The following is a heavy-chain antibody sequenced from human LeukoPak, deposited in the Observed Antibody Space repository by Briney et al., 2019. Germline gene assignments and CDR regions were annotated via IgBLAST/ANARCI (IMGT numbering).Heavy chain of an antibody. Sequence: VASVKVSCKTSGGTFSASAISWVRQAPGQGLEWMGGIIPMFGTADYAQKFQGGVTITADESTTTAYMDLSSLRSEDTAVYYCARGSGDYVWGSYRPIHLDSWGQGTLVTVSS. D-gene: IGHD3-16*02. CDR3: ARGSGDYVWGSYRPIHLDS. J-gene: IGHJ4*02. CDR1: GGTFSASA. V-gene: IGHV1-69*13. CDR2: IIPMFGTA.